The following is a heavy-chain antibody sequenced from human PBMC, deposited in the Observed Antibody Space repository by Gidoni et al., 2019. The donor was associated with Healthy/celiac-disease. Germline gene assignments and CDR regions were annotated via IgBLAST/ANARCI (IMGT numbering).Heavy chain of an antibody. CDR1: GGSSSGYY. Sequence: QVQLQQWGAGLLKPSETLSLTCAVYGGSSSGYYWRWIRQPPGKGLEWIGEIIHSGSTNFNPSLMSRFTISVDTSKNQFSLKLSAVTTADTAVYYCAGGRVIKYQLLKYGMDVWGQGTTVTVSS. CDR2: IIHSGST. D-gene: IGHD2-2*01. V-gene: IGHV4-34*01. J-gene: IGHJ6*02. CDR3: AGGRVIKYQLLKYGMDV.